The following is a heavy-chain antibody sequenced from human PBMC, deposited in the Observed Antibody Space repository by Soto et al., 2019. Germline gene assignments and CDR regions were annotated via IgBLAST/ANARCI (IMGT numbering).Heavy chain of an antibody. V-gene: IGHV4-61*01. CDR3: KGWGWGSLGY. CDR2: VYYSEST. D-gene: IGHD3-16*01. J-gene: IGHJ4*02. CDR1: GGSVSSGSYY. Sequence: QVQLQESGPGLVKPSETLSLTCTVSGGSVSSGSYYWSWLRQPPGKGLEWIGYVYYSESTNYNPSLKSRVTTSEAPSNNQFSLKLSGGTAADTAVYYCKGWGWGSLGYWGQGTLVAVSS.